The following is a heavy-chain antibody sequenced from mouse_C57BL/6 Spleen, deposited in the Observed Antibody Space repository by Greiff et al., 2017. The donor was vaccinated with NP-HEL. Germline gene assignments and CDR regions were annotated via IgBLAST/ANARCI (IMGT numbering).Heavy chain of an antibody. J-gene: IGHJ4*01. CDR1: GYTFTSYG. D-gene: IGHD2-2*01. CDR3: ARDTMVTTDYAMDY. CDR2: IYPRSGNT. V-gene: IGHV1-81*01. Sequence: QVQLQQSGAELARPGASVKLSCKASGYTFTSYGISWVKQRTGQGLEWIGEIYPRSGNTYYNEKFKGKATLTADKSSSTAYMELRSLTSEDSAVYFCARDTMVTTDYAMDYWGQGTSVTVSS.